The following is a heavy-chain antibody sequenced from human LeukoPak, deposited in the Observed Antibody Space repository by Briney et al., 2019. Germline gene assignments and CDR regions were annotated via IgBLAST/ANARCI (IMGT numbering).Heavy chain of an antibody. V-gene: IGHV3-11*06. CDR1: GFTFSDYY. Sequence: PGGSLRLSCAASGFTFSDYYMSWIRQAPGKGLEWVSSISSSSSYIYYADSVKGRFTISRDNAKNSLYLQMNSLRAEDTAVYYCARSSSGWSFDYWGQGTLVTVSS. CDR2: ISSSSSYI. J-gene: IGHJ4*02. D-gene: IGHD6-19*01. CDR3: ARSSSGWSFDY.